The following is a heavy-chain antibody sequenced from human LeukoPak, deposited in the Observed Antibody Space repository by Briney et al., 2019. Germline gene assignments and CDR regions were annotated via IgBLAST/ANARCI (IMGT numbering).Heavy chain of an antibody. CDR3: ARMVYGSGSYYAAAGVWFDP. CDR1: GYTFTGYY. V-gene: IGHV1-2*02. J-gene: IGHJ5*02. D-gene: IGHD3-10*01. Sequence: ASVKVSCKASGYTFTGYYMHWVRQAPGQGLGWMGWINPNSGGTNYAQKFQGRVTMTRDTSISTAYMELSRLRSDDTAVYYCARMVYGSGSYYAAAGVWFDPWAREPWSPSPQ. CDR2: INPNSGGT.